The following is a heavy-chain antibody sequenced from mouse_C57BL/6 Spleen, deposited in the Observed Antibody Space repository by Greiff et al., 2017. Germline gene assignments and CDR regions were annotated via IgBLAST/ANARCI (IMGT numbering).Heavy chain of an antibody. D-gene: IGHD2-4*01. Sequence: VQLQQSGPGLVKPSQSLSLTCSVTGYSITSGYYWNWIRQFPGNKLEWMGYISYDGSNNYNPSLKNRISITRDTSKNQFFLKLNSVTTEDTATYDSARDRDYDGGHAMDYWGQGTSVTVSS. CDR3: ARDRDYDGGHAMDY. J-gene: IGHJ4*01. CDR2: ISYDGSN. CDR1: GYSITSGYY. V-gene: IGHV3-6*01.